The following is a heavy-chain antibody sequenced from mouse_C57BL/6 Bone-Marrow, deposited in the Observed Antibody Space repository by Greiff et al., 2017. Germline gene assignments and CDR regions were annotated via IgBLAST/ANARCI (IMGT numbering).Heavy chain of an antibody. CDR3: ARRGYGWYFDF. CDR2: INPNNGGN. V-gene: IGHV1-22*01. Sequence: VQLQQSGPELVKPGASVKMSCKASGYTFTDYNMHWVKQSHGKSLEWIGYINPNNGGNSYNEKFKGKATLTVNKSSSTAYMELRSLTSEDSAVYYCARRGYGWYFDFWGRGTTVTVSA. J-gene: IGHJ1*03. CDR1: GYTFTDYN. D-gene: IGHD1-1*01.